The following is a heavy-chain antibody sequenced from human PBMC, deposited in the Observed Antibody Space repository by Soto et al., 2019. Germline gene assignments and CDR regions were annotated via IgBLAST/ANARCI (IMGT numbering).Heavy chain of an antibody. D-gene: IGHD3-16*01. CDR1: GVTFKDYG. CDR2: ISYDGKQT. Sequence: EGSLRLSCGAPGVTFKDYGMHWVRQAPGKGLEWVAVISYDGKQTYYADSVKGRFTISKDKSKRTLFLQMNSLRVDDTAVYYCARDGWGSNWYFDLWGRGTLVTVSS. J-gene: IGHJ2*01. CDR3: ARDGWGSNWYFDL. V-gene: IGHV3-30*03.